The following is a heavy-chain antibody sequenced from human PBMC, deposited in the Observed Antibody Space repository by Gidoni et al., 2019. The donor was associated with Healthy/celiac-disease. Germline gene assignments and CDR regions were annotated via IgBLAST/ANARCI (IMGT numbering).Heavy chain of an antibody. CDR1: GFTFGDYA. CDR3: TRGRVYSTSCPLGMDV. J-gene: IGHJ6*02. CDR2: ISSKAYGGTT. D-gene: IGHD2-2*01. Sequence: EVQLVESGGGLVKPGRSLRLSCTASGFTFGDYAMSWFRQAPGKGLAWVGFISSKAYGGTTEYAASVKGRFTISRDDSKSIAYLQMNSLKTEDTAVYYCTRGRVYSTSCPLGMDVWGQGTTVTVSS. V-gene: IGHV3-49*05.